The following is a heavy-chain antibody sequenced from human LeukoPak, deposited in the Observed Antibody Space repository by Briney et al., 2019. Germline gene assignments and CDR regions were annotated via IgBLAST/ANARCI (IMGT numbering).Heavy chain of an antibody. J-gene: IGHJ4*02. CDR3: AGSGGLANTGAVFDY. Sequence: SETLSLTCIVTGDSITNHYWNLIRRPPGKGLEWIGYIYYNGIINYNPSLKSRVTISVDTSRNQFSMKLNSVTAADTAVYYCAGSGGLANTGAVFDYWGQGTLVTVSS. CDR2: IYYNGII. CDR1: GDSITNHY. V-gene: IGHV4-59*11. D-gene: IGHD3-10*01.